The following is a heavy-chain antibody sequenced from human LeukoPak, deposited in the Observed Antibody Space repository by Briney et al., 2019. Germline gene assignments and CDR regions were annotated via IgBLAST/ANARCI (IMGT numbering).Heavy chain of an antibody. CDR2: LSGSGGST. D-gene: IGHD4/OR15-4a*01. CDR3: AKERDYGPADY. V-gene: IGHV3-23*01. J-gene: IGHJ4*02. CDR1: GFIFSQYS. Sequence: GGSLRLSCAASGFIFSQYSMNWVRQAPGKGLEWVSGLSGSGGSTDYADSVKGRFTVSRDNSKNTLFLQMNSLRAEDTAIYYCAKERDYGPADYWGQGTLVTVSS.